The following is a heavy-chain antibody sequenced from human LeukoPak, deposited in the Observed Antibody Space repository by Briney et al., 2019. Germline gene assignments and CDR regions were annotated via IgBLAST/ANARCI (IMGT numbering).Heavy chain of an antibody. CDR2: IRSKADNYAT. CDR3: TQSNY. CDR1: GFTFSGSP. J-gene: IGHJ4*02. V-gene: IGHV3-73*01. Sequence: GGSLRLSCAASGFTFSGSPILWVRQASGKGLEWVGRIRSKADNYATAYAASVQGRCTISRDDSMNTAYLQLNSLKTEDTAVYYCTQSNYWGQGALVTVSS.